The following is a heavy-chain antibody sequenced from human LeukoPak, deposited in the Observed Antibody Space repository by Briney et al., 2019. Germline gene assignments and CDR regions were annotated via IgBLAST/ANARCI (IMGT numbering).Heavy chain of an antibody. D-gene: IGHD2-8*01. CDR1: GYTFTSSA. V-gene: IGHV7-4-1*02. CDR2: INTNTGNP. CDR3: ASFFCTSGLCYYLDY. Sequence: ASVKVSCKASGYTFTSSALGWVRQAPGQGLEWMGWINTNTGNPTYAQGFTGRFVFSLDTSGNTAYLQISSLQAEDTAVYYCASFFCTSGLCYYLDYWGQGTLVTVSS. J-gene: IGHJ4*02.